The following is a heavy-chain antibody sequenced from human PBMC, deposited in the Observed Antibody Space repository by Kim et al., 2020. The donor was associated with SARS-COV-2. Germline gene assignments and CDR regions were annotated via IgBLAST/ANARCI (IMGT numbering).Heavy chain of an antibody. CDR1: GFTFSSYA. CDR3: ARDPYSSGWYPYYYYGMDV. D-gene: IGHD6-19*01. J-gene: IGHJ6*02. Sequence: GGSLRLSCAASGFTFSSYAMHWVRQAPGKGLEWVAVISYDGSNKYYADSVKGRFTISRDNSKNTLYLQMNSLIAEDTAVYYCARDPYSSGWYPYYYYGMDVWGQGTTVTVSS. V-gene: IGHV3-30*04. CDR2: ISYDGSNK.